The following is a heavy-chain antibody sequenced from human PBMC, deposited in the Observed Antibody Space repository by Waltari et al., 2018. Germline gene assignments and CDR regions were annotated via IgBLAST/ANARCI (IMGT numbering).Heavy chain of an antibody. V-gene: IGHV1-69*10. J-gene: IGHJ4*02. CDR2: VIPILGIA. Sequence: VQLVQSGAAVKKPGASVKVSCQASGGTFSSYAISCVRSAPGQGREWMAGVIPILGIAHYAQKCQGRLTITADKATITAYMELSSLRSEDPAVYYCARDGSPHYDFWSGYLDYWGQGTLFTVSS. CDR3: ARDGSPHYDFWSGYLDY. D-gene: IGHD3-3*01. CDR1: GGTFSSYA.